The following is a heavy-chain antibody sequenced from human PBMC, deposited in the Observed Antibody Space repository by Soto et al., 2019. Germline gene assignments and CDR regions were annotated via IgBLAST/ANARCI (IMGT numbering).Heavy chain of an antibody. V-gene: IGHV3-7*03. CDR1: GFTVSSSY. D-gene: IGHD6-19*01. Sequence: DVHLVQAGGGLIQPGGSLKLSCAASGFTVSSSYMTWVRQAPGKGLEWVATIKQDGSENYYVDSVKGRFTISRDNAKNSLYLQMSSLRADDTAVYYCARDGPFISVAAPAFQYAMDVWGQGTTVTVS. J-gene: IGHJ6*02. CDR3: ARDGPFISVAAPAFQYAMDV. CDR2: IKQDGSEN.